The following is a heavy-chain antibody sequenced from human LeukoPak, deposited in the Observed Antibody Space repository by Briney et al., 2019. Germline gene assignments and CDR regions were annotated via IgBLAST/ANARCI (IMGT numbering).Heavy chain of an antibody. J-gene: IGHJ6*04. CDR2: ISSSGSTI. CDR3: AELGITMIGGV. Sequence: GGSLRLSCAASGFSFSSFEMNWVRQAPGKGLEWISYISSSGSTIYYADSVKGRFTISRDNAKNSLYLQMNSLRAEDTAVYYCAELGITMIGGVWGKGTTVTISS. V-gene: IGHV3-48*03. CDR1: GFSFSSFE. D-gene: IGHD3-10*02.